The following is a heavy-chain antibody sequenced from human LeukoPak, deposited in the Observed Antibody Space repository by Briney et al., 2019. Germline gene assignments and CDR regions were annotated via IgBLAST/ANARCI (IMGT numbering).Heavy chain of an antibody. Sequence: GGSLRLSCAASGFTFSSYSMNWVRQAPGKGLEWVSSISSSSSYIYYADSVKGRFTISRDNAKNSLYLQMNSLRAEDTAVYYCARTGTDGATAGTPRYYYYYYMDVWGKGTTVTVSS. CDR2: ISSSSSYI. CDR1: GFTFSSYS. V-gene: IGHV3-21*01. J-gene: IGHJ6*03. D-gene: IGHD6-13*01. CDR3: ARTGTDGATAGTPRYYYYYYMDV.